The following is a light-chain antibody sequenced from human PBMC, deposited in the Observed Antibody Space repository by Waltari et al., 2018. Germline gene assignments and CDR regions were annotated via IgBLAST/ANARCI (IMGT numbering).Light chain of an antibody. J-gene: IGKJ2*01. CDR1: QSVLFRSNSKNY. V-gene: IGKV4-1*01. CDR3: QQYYTTPYT. CDR2: WAS. Sequence: DIVMTQSPDSLAVALGERVTITCKSSQSVLFRSNSKNYLAWYQQKPGQAPKLLIYWASTRESGVPDRFSGSGSGTDFTLTISTLQAEDVALYYCQQYYTTPYTFGQGTKLEIK.